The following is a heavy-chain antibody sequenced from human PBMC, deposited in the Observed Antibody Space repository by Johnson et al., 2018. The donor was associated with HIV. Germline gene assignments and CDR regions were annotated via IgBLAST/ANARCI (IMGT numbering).Heavy chain of an antibody. D-gene: IGHD3-9*01. CDR1: GFTFSSYD. Sequence: VQLVESGGGLVQPGGSLRLSCAASGFTFSSYDMHWVRQATGKGLEWVSAIGTAGDTYYPGSVKGRFPISRENAKNSLYLQMNSLRAGDTAVYYCARGLRYFDWFDAFDIWGQGTMVTVSS. CDR3: ARGLRYFDWFDAFDI. V-gene: IGHV3-13*01. J-gene: IGHJ3*02. CDR2: IGTAGDT.